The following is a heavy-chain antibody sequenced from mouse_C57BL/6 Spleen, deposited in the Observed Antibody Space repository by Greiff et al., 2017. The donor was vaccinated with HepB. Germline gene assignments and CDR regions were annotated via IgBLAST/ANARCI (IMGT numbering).Heavy chain of an antibody. CDR1: GFNIKDDY. Sequence: VQLKESGAELVRPGASVKLSCTASGFNIKDDYMHWVKQRPEQGLEWIGWIDPENGDTEYASKFQGKATITADTSSNTAYLQLSSLTSEDTAVYYCTRGSSRYWYFDVWGTGTTVTVSS. CDR2: IDPENGDT. V-gene: IGHV14-4*01. D-gene: IGHD1-1*01. J-gene: IGHJ1*03. CDR3: TRGSSRYWYFDV.